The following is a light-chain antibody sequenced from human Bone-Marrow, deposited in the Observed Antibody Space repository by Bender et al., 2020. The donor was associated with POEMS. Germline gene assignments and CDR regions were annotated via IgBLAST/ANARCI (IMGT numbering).Light chain of an antibody. J-gene: IGLJ1*01. V-gene: IGLV2-23*02. CDR2: EVT. CDR3: CSYTSKISYV. CDR1: SSDVGKYNL. Sequence: QSALTQPASVSGSPGQSITISCTGTSSDVGKYNLVSWYQQHPGKAPKLMIFEVTKRPSGVSSRFSASKSGNTASLTISGLQAEDEADYYCCSYTSKISYVFGTGTKVTVL.